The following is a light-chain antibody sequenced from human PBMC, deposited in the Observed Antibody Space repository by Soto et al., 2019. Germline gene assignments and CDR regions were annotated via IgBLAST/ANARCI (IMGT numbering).Light chain of an antibody. V-gene: IGKV3-20*01. CDR1: QSVSSSY. J-gene: IGKJ1*01. CDR3: LQYGSSSRT. Sequence: EIVLTQSQGTLSLSPGERATLSCRASQSVSSSYLAWYQQKFGQAPRLLIYDASSRATGVPDRFSGSGSGTDFTLTISRLEPEDFAVYYCLQYGSSSRTFGQGTTVEFK. CDR2: DAS.